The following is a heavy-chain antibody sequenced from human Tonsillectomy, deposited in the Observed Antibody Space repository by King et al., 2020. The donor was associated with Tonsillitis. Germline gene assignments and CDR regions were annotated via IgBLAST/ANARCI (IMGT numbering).Heavy chain of an antibody. CDR1: GGSISSSNW. CDR2: IYHSGST. D-gene: IGHD1-14*01. Sequence: VQLQESGPGLVKPSGTLSLTCAVSGGSISSSNWWSWVRQPPGKGLEWMGEIYHSGSTKHNPSLKSRVTISVDKSKNQFSLKLSSVTAADTAVYYCAGPDVSSDAFDIWGQGTMVTVSS. J-gene: IGHJ3*02. CDR3: AGPDVSSDAFDI. V-gene: IGHV4-4*02.